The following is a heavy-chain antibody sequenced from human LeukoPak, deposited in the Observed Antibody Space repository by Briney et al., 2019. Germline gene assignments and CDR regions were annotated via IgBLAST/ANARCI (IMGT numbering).Heavy chain of an antibody. CDR1: GYTFTSYD. D-gene: IGHD3-22*01. CDR3: ARSSGYYFPFDY. J-gene: IGHJ4*02. V-gene: IGHV1-8*03. CDR2: MNPNSGNK. Sequence: ASVKVSCKASGYTFTSYDINWVRQATGQGLEWMGWMNPNSGNKGYAQKFQGRVTITRNPSISTAYMELSSLRSEDTAVYYCARSSGYYFPFDYWGQGTLVTVSS.